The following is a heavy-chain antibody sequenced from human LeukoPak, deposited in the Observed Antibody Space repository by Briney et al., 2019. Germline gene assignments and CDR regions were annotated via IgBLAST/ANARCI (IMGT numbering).Heavy chain of an antibody. CDR1: GGSLSSYC. CDR2: ICYSGST. CDR3: ARQYVVVTATHHFDY. V-gene: IGHV4-59*08. J-gene: IGHJ4*02. Sequence: SETLSLTCTVSGGSLSSYCWSWFRQSPGKGLEWIGYICYSGSTNYNPSLKSRVTISVDTSKNQFSLKLTSVTATDTAAYYCARQYVVVTATHHFDYWGQGTLVTVSS. D-gene: IGHD2-21*02.